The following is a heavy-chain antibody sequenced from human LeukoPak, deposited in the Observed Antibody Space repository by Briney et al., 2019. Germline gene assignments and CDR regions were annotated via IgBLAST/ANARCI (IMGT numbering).Heavy chain of an antibody. CDR3: ARGVPFLGGSQDAFDI. Sequence: ASVKVSCKASGYTFTSYDINWVRQATGQGLEWMGWMNPNSGNTGYAQKFQGRVTMTRNTSISTAYMELSSLRSEDTAVYYCARGVPFLGGSQDAFDIWGQGTMVTVSS. D-gene: IGHD3-16*01. CDR2: MNPNSGNT. V-gene: IGHV1-8*01. CDR1: GYTFTSYD. J-gene: IGHJ3*02.